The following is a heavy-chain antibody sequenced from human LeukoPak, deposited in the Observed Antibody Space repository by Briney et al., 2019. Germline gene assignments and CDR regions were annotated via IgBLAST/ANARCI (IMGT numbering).Heavy chain of an antibody. CDR3: AREGYNWNYLNWFDP. D-gene: IGHD1-7*01. V-gene: IGHV3-30*03. J-gene: IGHJ5*02. Sequence: PGGSLRLSCAASGFTFSSYGMHWVRQAPGKGLEWVAVISYDGSNKYYADSVKGRFTISRDNSKNTLYLQMNSLRAEDMAVYYCAREGYNWNYLNWFDPWGQGTLVTVSS. CDR1: GFTFSSYG. CDR2: ISYDGSNK.